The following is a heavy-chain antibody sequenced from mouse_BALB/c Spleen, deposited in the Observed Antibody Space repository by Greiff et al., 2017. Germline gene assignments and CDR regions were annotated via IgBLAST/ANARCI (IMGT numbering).Heavy chain of an antibody. CDR2: ISYSGST. V-gene: IGHV3-8*02. CDR1: GYSITSGY. CDR3: ARYAAYYPFDD. Sequence: EVKLVESGPSLVKPSQTLSLTCSVTGYSITSGYWNWIRKFPGNKLEYMGYISYSGSTYYNPSLNSRISITRDTSKNQYYLQLNTVTTEDTATYYCARYAAYYPFDDWGQGTTLTVSS. D-gene: IGHD1-1*02. J-gene: IGHJ2*01.